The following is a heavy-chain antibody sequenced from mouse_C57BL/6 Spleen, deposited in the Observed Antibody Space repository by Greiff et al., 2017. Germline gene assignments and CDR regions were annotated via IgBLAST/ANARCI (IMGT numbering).Heavy chain of an antibody. J-gene: IGHJ1*03. Sequence: EVQLQQSGPELVKPGASVKISCKASGYTFTDYYMNWVKQSHGKSLEWIGDINPNNGGTSYNQKFKGKATLTVDKSSSTAYMELRSLTSEDSAVYYCARGNGYYRTDWYFDVWGTGTTVTVSS. CDR1: GYTFTDYY. CDR2: INPNNGGT. CDR3: ARGNGYYRTDWYFDV. D-gene: IGHD2-3*01. V-gene: IGHV1-26*01.